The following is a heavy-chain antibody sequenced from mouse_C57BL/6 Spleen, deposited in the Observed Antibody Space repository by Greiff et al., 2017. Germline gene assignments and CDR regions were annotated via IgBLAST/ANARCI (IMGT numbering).Heavy chain of an antibody. Sequence: VQLQQSGAELARPGASVKLSCKASGYTFTSYGISWVKQRTGQGLEWIGAIYPRSGNTYYNEKFKGKATLTADKSSSTGYMELRSLTSEDSAVYFCASWDGDYWGQGTTLTVSS. CDR3: ASWDGDY. CDR2: IYPRSGNT. J-gene: IGHJ2*01. CDR1: GYTFTSYG. V-gene: IGHV1-81*01. D-gene: IGHD4-1*01.